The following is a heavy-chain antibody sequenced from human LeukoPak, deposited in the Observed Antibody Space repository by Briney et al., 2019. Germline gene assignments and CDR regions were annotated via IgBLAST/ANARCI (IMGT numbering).Heavy chain of an antibody. CDR3: AMGYSYGSKGGGDDAFDI. J-gene: IGHJ3*02. CDR1: GFTFSRYG. V-gene: IGHV3-30*02. D-gene: IGHD5-18*01. Sequence: GGSLRLSCAASGFTFSRYGLHWVRQAPGKGLEWVAFIRDDGSTRYYADSVKGRFTVSRDNSKNTLYLQMNSLRAEDTAVYYCAMGYSYGSKGGGDDAFDIWGQGTMVTVSS. CDR2: IRDDGSTR.